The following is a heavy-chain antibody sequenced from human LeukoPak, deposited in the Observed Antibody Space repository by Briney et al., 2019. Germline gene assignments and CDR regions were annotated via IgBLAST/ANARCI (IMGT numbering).Heavy chain of an antibody. Sequence: SETLSLTCTVSGGSISSSSYYWGWIRQPPGKGLEWIGSIYYSGSTYYNPSLKSRVTISVDTSKNQFSLKLSSVTAADTAVYYCARLDMPLARNRWFDPWRQGTLVPVSS. CDR1: GGSISSSSYY. D-gene: IGHD6-19*01. V-gene: IGHV4-39*01. CDR3: ARLDMPLARNRWFDP. J-gene: IGHJ5*02. CDR2: IYYSGST.